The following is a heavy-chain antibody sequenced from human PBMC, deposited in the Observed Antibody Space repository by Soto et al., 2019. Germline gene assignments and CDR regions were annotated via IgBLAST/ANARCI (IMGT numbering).Heavy chain of an antibody. CDR2: ISSSSSYI. CDR1: GFTFSSYS. J-gene: IGHJ3*02. CDR3: ARETRVSAAFDI. V-gene: IGHV3-21*01. Sequence: PGGSLRLSCAASGFTFSSYSMNWVRQAPGKGLEWVSSISSSSSYIYYADSVKGRFTISRDNAKNSLYLQMNSPRAEDTAVYYCARETRVSAAFDIWGQGTMVTVSS. D-gene: IGHD6-13*01.